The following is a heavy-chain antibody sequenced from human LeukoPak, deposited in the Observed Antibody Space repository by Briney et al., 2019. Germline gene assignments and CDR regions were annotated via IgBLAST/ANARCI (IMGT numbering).Heavy chain of an antibody. CDR1: GGTFSSYA. CDR2: IIPIFGTA. D-gene: IGHD6-19*01. V-gene: IGHV1-69*13. CDR3: ARASSRYSSGWYGGRHFDY. Sequence: ASVKVSCKASGGTFSSYAISWVRQAPGQGLEWMGGIIPIFGTANYAQKFQGRVTITADESTSTAYMELSSLRSEDTAVYYWARASSRYSSGWYGGRHFDYWGQGTLVTVSS. J-gene: IGHJ4*02.